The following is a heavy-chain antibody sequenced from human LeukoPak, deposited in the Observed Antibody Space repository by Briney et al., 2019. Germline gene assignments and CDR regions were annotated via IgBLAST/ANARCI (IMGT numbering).Heavy chain of an antibody. CDR2: ISWDGGST. V-gene: IGHV3-43*01. Sequence: GGSLRLSCAASGFTFDDYTMHWVRQAPGKGLEWVSLISWDGGSTYYADSVKGRFTISRDNSKNSLYLQMNSLRTEDTALYYCAKGLLGELLSLNFDYWGQGTLVTVSS. J-gene: IGHJ4*02. CDR1: GFTFDDYT. D-gene: IGHD2-21*02. CDR3: AKGLLGELLSLNFDY.